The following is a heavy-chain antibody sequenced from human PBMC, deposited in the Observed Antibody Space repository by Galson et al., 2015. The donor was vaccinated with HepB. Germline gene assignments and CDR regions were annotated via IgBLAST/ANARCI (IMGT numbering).Heavy chain of an antibody. J-gene: IGHJ4*02. CDR1: GGTFSSYT. D-gene: IGHD6-19*01. V-gene: IGHV1-69*04. Sequence: SVKVSCKASGGTFSSYTISWVRQAPGQGLEWMGRIIPILGIANYAQKFQGRVTITADKSTSTAYMELSSLRSEDTAVYYCARDLLESPIAVAGTTSDYWGQGTLVTVSS. CDR3: ARDLLESPIAVAGTTSDY. CDR2: IIPILGIA.